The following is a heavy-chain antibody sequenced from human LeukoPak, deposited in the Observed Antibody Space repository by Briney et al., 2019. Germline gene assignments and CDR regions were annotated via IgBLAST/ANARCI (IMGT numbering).Heavy chain of an antibody. CDR3: ARGHRDSSGYFRIGAFDI. V-gene: IGHV4-34*01. Sequence: ETLSLTCAVYGGSFSGYYWSWIRQPPGKGLEWIGEINHSGSTNYNPSLKSRVTISVDTSKNQFSLKLSSVTAADTAVYYCARGHRDSSGYFRIGAFDIWGQGTMVTVSS. D-gene: IGHD3-22*01. CDR2: INHSGST. CDR1: GGSFSGYY. J-gene: IGHJ3*02.